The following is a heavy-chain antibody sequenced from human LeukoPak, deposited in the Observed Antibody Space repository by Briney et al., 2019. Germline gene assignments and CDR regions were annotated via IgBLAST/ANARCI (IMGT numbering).Heavy chain of an antibody. CDR3: ARAFLAAAGNAFDI. CDR2: ISAYNGNT. D-gene: IGHD6-13*01. V-gene: IGHV1-18*01. Sequence: GASVKVSCKASGYTFTSYGISWVRQAPGQGLEWMGWISAYNGNTNYAQKLQGRVNMTTDTSTSTAYMELRSLRSDDTAVYYCARAFLAAAGNAFDIWGQGTMVTVSS. J-gene: IGHJ3*02. CDR1: GYTFTSYG.